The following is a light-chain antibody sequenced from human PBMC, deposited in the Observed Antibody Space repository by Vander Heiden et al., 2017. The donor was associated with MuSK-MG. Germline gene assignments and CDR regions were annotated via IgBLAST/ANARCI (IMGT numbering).Light chain of an antibody. CDR2: STY. CDR1: QSINTY. J-gene: IGKJ1*01. Sequence: DIQMTQSPSSLSASVGDRVTITCRASQSINTYLHWYQQTPGKAPKLLIYSTYNLQRGVPSRFNGRGSGTEFTLTITRLQPEDFATYYCQQTDSTPRTFGQGTKVEIK. V-gene: IGKV1-39*01. CDR3: QQTDSTPRT.